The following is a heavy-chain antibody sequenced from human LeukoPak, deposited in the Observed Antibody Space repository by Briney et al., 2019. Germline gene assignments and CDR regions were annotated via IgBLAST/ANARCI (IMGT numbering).Heavy chain of an antibody. CDR3: ARNVTAGFFDY. D-gene: IGHD1-1*01. CDR1: ASSVTSDYF. J-gene: IGHJ4*02. CDR2: IYHSWGI. Sequence: SETLSLTCAVSASSVTSDYFWGWIRQPPGKGLEWIATIYHSWGIYFNPSLKSRVSISLDASKNEFSLRLTSLTAGDTAIYYCARNVTAGFFDYWGQGILVTVSS. V-gene: IGHV4-38-2*01.